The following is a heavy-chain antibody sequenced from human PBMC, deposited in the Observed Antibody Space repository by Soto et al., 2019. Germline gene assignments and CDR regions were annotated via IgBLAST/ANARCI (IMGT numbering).Heavy chain of an antibody. CDR2: IWYDGSNK. D-gene: IGHD5-12*01. Sequence: QVQLVESGGGVVQPGRSLRLSCAASGFTFSSYGMHWVRQAPGKGLEWVAVIWYDGSNKYYAASVKGRFTISRDNSQNTRYLQMSSLRDEDTAVYYFARDHGYNQLANYYFGSWSQGTLVTVS. CDR3: ARDHGYNQLANYYFGS. V-gene: IGHV3-33*01. J-gene: IGHJ4*02. CDR1: GFTFSSYG.